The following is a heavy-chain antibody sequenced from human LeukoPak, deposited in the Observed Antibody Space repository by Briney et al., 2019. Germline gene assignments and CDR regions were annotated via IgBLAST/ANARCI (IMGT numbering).Heavy chain of an antibody. CDR2: ISDRGDST. V-gene: IGHV3-23*01. CDR3: AKGRWGLTINNFDL. D-gene: IGHD3/OR15-3a*01. CDR1: GLNLTTYA. Sequence: GGSLRLSCAASGLNLTTYAMGWVRQAPGKGLEWVSVISDRGDSTYYGDSVKGRFTISRDSSKNTLYLQMNSLGGEDTALYYCAKGRWGLTINNFDLWGQGTMVTVSS. J-gene: IGHJ3*01.